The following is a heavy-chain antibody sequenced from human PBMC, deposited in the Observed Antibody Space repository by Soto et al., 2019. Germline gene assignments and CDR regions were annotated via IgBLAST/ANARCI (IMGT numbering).Heavy chain of an antibody. J-gene: IGHJ4*02. D-gene: IGHD4-17*01. V-gene: IGHV4-30-2*01. CDR2: VYHSGTT. CDR1: GVSISSGGYS. Sequence: SETLSLTCAVSGVSISSGGYSWSWIRQPPGKGLEWIGYVYHSGTTYYNPSLQERVTISRDMSTSTAYMELSSLRPEDTAVYYCATDVGGYIYGLARHWGPGTLVTVSS. CDR3: ATDVGGYIYGLARH.